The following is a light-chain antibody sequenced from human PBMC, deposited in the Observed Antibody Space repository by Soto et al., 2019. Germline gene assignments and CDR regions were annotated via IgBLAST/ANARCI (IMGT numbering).Light chain of an antibody. J-gene: IGKJ5*01. V-gene: IGKV3-15*01. Sequence: EIVMTQSPATLSESPGESATLSCRASQSVASHLDWYQQKPDQAPRLLIFGASVRATGIPARFSGSGSGTEFVLTIDSLQSEDFAVYYCHQYNDWPSITFGQGTRLEI. CDR1: QSVASH. CDR2: GAS. CDR3: HQYNDWPSIT.